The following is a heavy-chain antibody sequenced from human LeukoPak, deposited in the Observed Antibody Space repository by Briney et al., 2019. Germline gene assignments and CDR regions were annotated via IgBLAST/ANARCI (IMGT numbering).Heavy chain of an antibody. V-gene: IGHV1-18*01. CDR1: VGTFSSYG. Sequence: VASVKVSCKASVGTFSSYGISWVRQALGQGLEWMGWISVYNGNTDYAQKVQGRVTMTTDTSTSTAYMDLKKLRSDDTAVYYCARGLTIYPFDYWGQGTLVTVSS. D-gene: IGHD3-9*01. J-gene: IGHJ4*02. CDR2: ISVYNGNT. CDR3: ARGLTIYPFDY.